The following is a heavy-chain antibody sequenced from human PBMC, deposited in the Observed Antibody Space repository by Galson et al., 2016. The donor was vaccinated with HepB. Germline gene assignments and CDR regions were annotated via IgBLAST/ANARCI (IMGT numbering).Heavy chain of an antibody. Sequence: ETLSLTCAVYGGSFSGYYWSWIRQPPGKGLEWIGEINHSGSTNYNPSLKSRVTISVDTSKNQFSLELSSVTAADTAVYYCARGDNPDYGDYASAYYYMDVWGKGTTVTVS. D-gene: IGHD4-17*01. CDR3: ARGDNPDYGDYASAYYYMDV. CDR2: INHSGST. J-gene: IGHJ6*03. V-gene: IGHV4-34*01. CDR1: GGSFSGYY.